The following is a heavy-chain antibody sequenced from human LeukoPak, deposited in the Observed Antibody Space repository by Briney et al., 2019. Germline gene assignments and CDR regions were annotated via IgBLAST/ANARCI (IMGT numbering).Heavy chain of an antibody. CDR3: ARDIVATYYYYGMDV. V-gene: IGHV3-33*01. J-gene: IGHJ6*04. CDR2: IWYDGSNK. CDR1: GFTFSSYG. Sequence: GGSLRLSCAASGFTFSSYGMHWVRQAPGKGLEWVAVIWYDGSNKYYADSVKGRFTISRDNSKNTLYLQMNSPRAEDTAVYYCARDIVATYYYYGMDVWGKGTTVTVSS. D-gene: IGHD5-12*01.